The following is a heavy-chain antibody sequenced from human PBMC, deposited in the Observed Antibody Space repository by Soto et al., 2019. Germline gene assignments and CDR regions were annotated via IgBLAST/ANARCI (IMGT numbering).Heavy chain of an antibody. CDR2: ISYDGSNK. D-gene: IGHD1-26*01. CDR1: GFTFSSYA. V-gene: IGHV3-30-3*01. J-gene: IGHJ4*02. CDR3: ARERPVVGATRGLDY. Sequence: SLRLSCAASGFTFSSYAMHWVRQAPGKGLEWVAVISYDGSNKYYADSVKGRFTISRDNSKNTLYLQMNSLRAEDTAVYYCARERPVVGATRGLDYWGQGTLVTVSS.